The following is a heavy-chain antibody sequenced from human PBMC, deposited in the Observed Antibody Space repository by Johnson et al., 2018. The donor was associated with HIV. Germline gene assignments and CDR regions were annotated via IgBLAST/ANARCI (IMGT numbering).Heavy chain of an antibody. Sequence: VQVVESGGGVVQPGRSLRLSCAASGFTFSSYGMHWVRQAPGKGLEWVAVISYDGSNKYYADSVKGRFTISRDNAKNSLYLQMNSLRAGDTAVYYCARHKGQQYDTFDIWGQGTMVTVSS. V-gene: IGHV3-30*19. CDR2: ISYDGSNK. J-gene: IGHJ3*02. CDR1: GFTFSSYG. CDR3: ARHKGQQYDTFDI. D-gene: IGHD6-13*01.